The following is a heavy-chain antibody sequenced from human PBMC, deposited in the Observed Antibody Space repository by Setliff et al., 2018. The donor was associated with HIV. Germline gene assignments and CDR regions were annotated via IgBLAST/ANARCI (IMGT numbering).Heavy chain of an antibody. CDR3: ARGDPFTDFDS. CDR1: GGSISSGDYF. Sequence: PSETLSLTCTVSGGSISSGDYFLSWIRQAPGKGLEWIGCIYYSGSAYYNPSLQSRVTISVDTSKNQVSLKLTSVTAADTAVYYCARGDPFTDFDSWGQGTLVTVSS. J-gene: IGHJ4*02. CDR2: IYYSGSA. D-gene: IGHD3-16*01. V-gene: IGHV4-30-4*08.